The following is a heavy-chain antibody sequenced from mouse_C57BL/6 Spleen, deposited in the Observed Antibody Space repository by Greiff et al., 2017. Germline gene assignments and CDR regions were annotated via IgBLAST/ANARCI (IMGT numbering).Heavy chain of an antibody. CDR3: ARDYGSSANRYFDV. CDR1: GYTFTSYW. J-gene: IGHJ1*03. D-gene: IGHD1-1*01. CDR2: IDPSDSYT. V-gene: IGHV1-59*01. Sequence: VKLLQPGAELVRPGTSVKLSCKASGYTFTSYWMHWVKQRPGQGLEWIGVIDPSDSYTNYNQKFKGKATLTVDTYSSTAYMQLSSMTSEDSAVYYCARDYGSSANRYFDVWGTGTTVTVSS.